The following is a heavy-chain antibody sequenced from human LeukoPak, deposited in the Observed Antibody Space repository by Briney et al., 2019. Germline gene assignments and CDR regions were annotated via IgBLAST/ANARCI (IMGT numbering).Heavy chain of an antibody. V-gene: IGHV1-24*01. CDR2: FDPADGET. CDR1: GYTLTELS. CDR3: ARENTYGGNFYYYYYMDV. Sequence: GASVKVSCKVSGYTLTELSMHWVRQAPGKGFEWMGRFDPADGETIYAQKFQGRVTMTADTSTDTVFMGLGSLRSEDTAVYYCARENTYGGNFYYYYYMDVWGKGTTVTVSS. J-gene: IGHJ6*03. D-gene: IGHD4-23*01.